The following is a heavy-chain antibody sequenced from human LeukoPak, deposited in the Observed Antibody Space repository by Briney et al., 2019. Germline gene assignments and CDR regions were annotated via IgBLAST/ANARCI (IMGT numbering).Heavy chain of an antibody. J-gene: IGHJ4*02. V-gene: IGHV4-59*01. D-gene: IGHD2/OR15-2a*01. Sequence: SETLSLTCTVSGGSISSYYWSWIRQPPGKGLEWIGYIYYSGSTNYNPSLKSRVTISVDTSKNQFSLKLSSETAADTAVYYCARDSAFLAFDYWGQGTLVTVSS. CDR1: GGSISSYY. CDR3: ARDSAFLAFDY. CDR2: IYYSGST.